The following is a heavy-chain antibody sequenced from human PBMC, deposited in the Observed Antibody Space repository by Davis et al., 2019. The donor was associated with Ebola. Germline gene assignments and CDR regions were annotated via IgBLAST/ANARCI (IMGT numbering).Heavy chain of an antibody. CDR1: GYSFTSYW. D-gene: IGHD1-1*01. CDR3: ATVERGALLGY. CDR2: MYPGGSQI. V-gene: IGHV5-51*01. Sequence: KVSCKSSGYSFTSYWIGWVRQMSGKGLEWMAIMYPGGSQITYSPSFQGQVTISADKSISTAYLQWTSLKASDTAMYYCATVERGALLGYWGQGTLVTVSS. J-gene: IGHJ4*02.